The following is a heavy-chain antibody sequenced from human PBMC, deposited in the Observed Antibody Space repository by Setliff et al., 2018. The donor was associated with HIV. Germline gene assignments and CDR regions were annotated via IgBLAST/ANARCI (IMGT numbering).Heavy chain of an antibody. V-gene: IGHV1-69*13. D-gene: IGHD3-22*01. J-gene: IGHJ6*03. Sequence: SVKVSCKASGGALSTYATNWVRQAPGQGLEWVGGIIPVFGTANYAQKLEGRVTITADESTSTAYMELSGLSSEDTAVYYCARAAYYDSRDFSDYYYMDVWGTGTTVTVSS. CDR1: GGALSTYA. CDR3: ARAAYYDSRDFSDYYYMDV. CDR2: IIPVFGTA.